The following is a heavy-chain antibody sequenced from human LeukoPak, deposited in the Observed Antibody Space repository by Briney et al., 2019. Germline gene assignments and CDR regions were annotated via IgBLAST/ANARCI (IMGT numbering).Heavy chain of an antibody. D-gene: IGHD3-10*01. CDR2: ISASGSHI. CDR3: ARGHYGSGSYYSYYYYMDV. V-gene: IGHV3-21*01. Sequence: GGSLRLSCAASGFTFSRYSMNWVRQPPGKGLEWVSSISASGSHIYYADSVKGRFTISRDNAKNSLYLQMNSLRAEDTAVYYCARGHYGSGSYYSYYYYMDVWGKGTTVTVSS. CDR1: GFTFSRYS. J-gene: IGHJ6*03.